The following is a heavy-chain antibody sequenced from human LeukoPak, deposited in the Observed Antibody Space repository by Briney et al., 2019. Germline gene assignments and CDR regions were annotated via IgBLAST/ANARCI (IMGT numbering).Heavy chain of an antibody. CDR2: IYTSGTT. J-gene: IGHJ6*03. Sequence: PSETLSLTCTVSGDSISSYYWSWIRQPAGKGLEWIGRIYTSGTTNYNPSLKSRVTMSVDTSKNQFSLKMSSVTAADTAVYYCERETSQKGAHYMDVWGKGTTVTISS. D-gene: IGHD3-16*01. V-gene: IGHV4-4*07. CDR3: ERETSQKGAHYMDV. CDR1: GDSISSYY.